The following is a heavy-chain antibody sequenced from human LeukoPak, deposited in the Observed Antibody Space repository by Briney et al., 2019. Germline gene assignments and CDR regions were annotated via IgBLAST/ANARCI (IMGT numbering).Heavy chain of an antibody. Sequence: SETLSLTCTVSGGSISSSSYYWGWIRQPPGKGLEWIGSIYYSGSTHYNPSLKSRVTISADTSKDQFSLKLTSVTAADTAVYYCARVHYDILTEYYNWFDPWGQGTLVTVSS. CDR3: ARVHYDILTEYYNWFDP. D-gene: IGHD3-9*01. J-gene: IGHJ5*02. V-gene: IGHV4-39*01. CDR1: GGSISSSSYY. CDR2: IYYSGST.